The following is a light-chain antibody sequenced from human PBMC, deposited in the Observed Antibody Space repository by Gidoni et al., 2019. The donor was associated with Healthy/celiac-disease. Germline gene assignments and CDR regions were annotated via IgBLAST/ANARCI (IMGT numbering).Light chain of an antibody. V-gene: IGKV2-28*01. Sequence: DIVITQSPLSLPVTPGEPASISCRSSQSLLHSNGYNYLDWYLQKPGQSPQLLIYLGSNRASGVPDRFSGSGSGTDFTLKISRVEAEDVGVYYCMQALQPLTFGGGTKVEIK. CDR3: MQALQPLT. J-gene: IGKJ4*01. CDR2: LGS. CDR1: QSLLHSNGYNY.